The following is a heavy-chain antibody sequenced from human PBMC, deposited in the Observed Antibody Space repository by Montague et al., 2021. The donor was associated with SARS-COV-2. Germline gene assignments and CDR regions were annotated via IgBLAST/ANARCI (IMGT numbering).Heavy chain of an antibody. Sequence: PALVKPTQTLTLTCTFSGFSLSTTGMCVNWIRQPPGKALEWLARIYWDDDKYYSTSLKTRLTISKDTSKNQVVLTMTNMDPVDTATYYCALTTYYYDSSGYYCGDIDIWGQGTMVTVSS. J-gene: IGHJ3*02. CDR2: IYWDDDK. D-gene: IGHD3-22*01. V-gene: IGHV2-70*11. CDR3: ALTTYYYDSSGYYCGDIDI. CDR1: GFSLSTTGMC.